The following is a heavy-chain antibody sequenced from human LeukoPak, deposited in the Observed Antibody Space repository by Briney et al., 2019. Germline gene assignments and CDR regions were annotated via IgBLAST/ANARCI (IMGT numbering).Heavy chain of an antibody. Sequence: SETLSLTCAVYGGSFSGYYWSWIRQPPGKGLEWIGEINHSGSTNYNPSLKSRVTISVDTSKNQFSLKLSSVTAADTAVYYCASRAAGTLTYYFDYWGQGTLVTVSS. CDR1: GGSFSGYY. CDR2: INHSGST. CDR3: ASRAAGTLTYYFDY. D-gene: IGHD1-14*01. V-gene: IGHV4-34*01. J-gene: IGHJ4*02.